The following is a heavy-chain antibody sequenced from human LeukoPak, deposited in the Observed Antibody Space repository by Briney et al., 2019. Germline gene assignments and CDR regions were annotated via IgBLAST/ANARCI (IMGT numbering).Heavy chain of an antibody. CDR1: GFSFSNFA. V-gene: IGHV3-23*01. CDR2: VSGGGAYT. D-gene: IGHD2-8*01. Sequence: GGSLTLSCVGAGFSFSNFAMSWVRQAPGKGLEWVSTVSGGGAYTYYADSVKGRFTVSRDDSKSMHFLQMNSLRPEDTALYFCAKRITVSAGYYLDSWGQGTLVTVSS. J-gene: IGHJ4*02. CDR3: AKRITVSAGYYLDS.